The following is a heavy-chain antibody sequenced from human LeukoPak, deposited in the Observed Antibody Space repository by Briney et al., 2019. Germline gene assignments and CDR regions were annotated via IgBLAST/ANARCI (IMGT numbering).Heavy chain of an antibody. CDR2: ISAYNGDT. Sequence: GASVKVSCKASGYTFTGYYMHWVRQAPGQGLEWMGWISAYNGDTNYTQKLQGRVAMTTDTSTSTAYMELRSLRSDDTAVYYCARGRAAAGTPAEYFHHWGQGTLVTVSS. CDR3: ARGRAAAGTPAEYFHH. CDR1: GYTFTGYY. V-gene: IGHV1-18*04. D-gene: IGHD6-13*01. J-gene: IGHJ1*01.